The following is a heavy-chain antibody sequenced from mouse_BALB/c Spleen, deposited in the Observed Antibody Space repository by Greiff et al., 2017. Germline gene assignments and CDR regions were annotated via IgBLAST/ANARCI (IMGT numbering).Heavy chain of an antibody. J-gene: IGHJ4*01. CDR3: ARGSDDGYYGGGMDD. Sequence: QVQLKESGPGLVAPSQSLSITCTVSGFSLTSYGVPWVRQPPGTGLEWLGVIWAGGSTNYNSALMSRLSLSKDNSKSQVFLKMNRLQTDDTAMYYWARGSDDGYYGGGMDDWGQGTSVTVSA. CDR1: GFSLTSYG. CDR2: IWAGGST. V-gene: IGHV2-9*02. D-gene: IGHD2-3*01.